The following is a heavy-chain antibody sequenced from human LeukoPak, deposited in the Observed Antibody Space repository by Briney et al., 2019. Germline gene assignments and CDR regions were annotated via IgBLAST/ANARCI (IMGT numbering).Heavy chain of an antibody. Sequence: PSETLSLTCTVSGGSIGNYYWNWIRQPPGKGLEWVGHISYSGGTKYNPSLQSRVTISIDTSKDQFSLNLSSVTAADTAVYYCARRVRMSAAGVPDTWLDPWGQGILVTVSS. J-gene: IGHJ5*02. D-gene: IGHD2-8*01. CDR1: GGSIGNYY. CDR2: ISYSGGT. V-gene: IGHV4-59*08. CDR3: ARRVRMSAAGVPDTWLDP.